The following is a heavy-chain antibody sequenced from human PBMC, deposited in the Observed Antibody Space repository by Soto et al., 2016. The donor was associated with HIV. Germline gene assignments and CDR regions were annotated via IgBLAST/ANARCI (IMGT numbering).Heavy chain of an antibody. Sequence: EVQLVESGGGLVQPGGSLRLSCAASGFTFSSYSMNWVRQAPGKGLEWVSFITSSSSTIYYADSVKGRFTISRDNAKNSLYLQMNSLRAEDTAVYYCASHRHLTGXATWGQGTLVHRLL. J-gene: IGHJ4*02. V-gene: IGHV3-48*01. D-gene: IGHD3-9*01. CDR2: ITSSSSTI. CDR3: ASHRHLTGXAT. CDR1: GFTFSSYS.